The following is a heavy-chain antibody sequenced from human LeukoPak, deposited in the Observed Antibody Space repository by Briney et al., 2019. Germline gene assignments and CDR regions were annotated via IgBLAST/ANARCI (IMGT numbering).Heavy chain of an antibody. Sequence: GGSLRLSCAASGFTFSSYWMHWVRQAPGKGLVWVSRMNSDGSSTSYADSVKGRFTISRDNAKNTLYLQMNSLRAEDTAVYYCARGGFFDYWGQGTLVTVSS. D-gene: IGHD3-16*01. J-gene: IGHJ4*02. CDR2: MNSDGSST. CDR1: GFTFSSYW. V-gene: IGHV3-74*01. CDR3: ARGGFFDY.